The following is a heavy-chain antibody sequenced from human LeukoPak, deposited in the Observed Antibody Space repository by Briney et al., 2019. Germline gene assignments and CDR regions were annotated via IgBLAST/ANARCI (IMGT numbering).Heavy chain of an antibody. CDR3: ASLARIWSGLH. CDR2: IYYSGST. Sequence: WVRQPSGKGLEWIGSIYYSGSTYYNPSLKSRVTISVDTSKNQFSLKLSSVTAADTAVYYCASLARIWSGLHWGQGTLVTVSS. V-gene: IGHV4-39*01. D-gene: IGHD3-3*01. J-gene: IGHJ4*02.